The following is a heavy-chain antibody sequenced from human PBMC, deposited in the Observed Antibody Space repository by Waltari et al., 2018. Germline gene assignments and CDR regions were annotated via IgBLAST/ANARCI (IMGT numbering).Heavy chain of an antibody. D-gene: IGHD6-13*01. CDR3: AKFLYRAAAGNPPDAFDI. Sequence: EVQLLESGGGLVQPGGSLRLSCAASGFTFSSYAMSWVRQAPGQGLEWVSAISGSGGSTYYADSVKGRFTISRDNSKNTLYLQMNSLRAEDTAVYYCAKFLYRAAAGNPPDAFDIWGQGTMVTVSS. CDR2: ISGSGGST. V-gene: IGHV3-23*01. J-gene: IGHJ3*02. CDR1: GFTFSSYA.